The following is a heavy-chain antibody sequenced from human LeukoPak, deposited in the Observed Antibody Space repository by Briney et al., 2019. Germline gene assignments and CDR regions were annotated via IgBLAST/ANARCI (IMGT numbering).Heavy chain of an antibody. D-gene: IGHD3-22*01. CDR3: TTEEEKYDSRGYYFPQEY. CDR2: IRSKAYGGTT. CDR1: GFTFGDYA. J-gene: IGHJ4*02. V-gene: IGHV3-49*04. Sequence: GGSLRLSCTASGFTFGDYAMSWVRQAPGKGLEWVGFIRSKAYGGTTEYAASVKGRFTISRDDSKSIAYLQMNSLKTEDTAVYYCTTEEEKYDSRGYYFPQEYWGQGTRVTVSS.